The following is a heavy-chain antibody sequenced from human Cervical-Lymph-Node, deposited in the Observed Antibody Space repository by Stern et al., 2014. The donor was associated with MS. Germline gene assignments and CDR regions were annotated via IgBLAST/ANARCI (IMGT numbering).Heavy chain of an antibody. D-gene: IGHD2-15*01. CDR2: VSASGLTT. CDR3: AKDRDIVVATLDL. CDR1: GFTFTDYA. V-gene: IGHV3-23*04. J-gene: IGHJ4*02. Sequence: EVQLVESGGDLVKPGGSLRLSCAASGFTFTDYAMSWVRQAPGKGLEWVSAVSASGLTTYSADSVRGRFTISRDKSKNTLYLQMNSLRAEDTAVYYCAKDRDIVVATLDLWGQGTLVTVSS.